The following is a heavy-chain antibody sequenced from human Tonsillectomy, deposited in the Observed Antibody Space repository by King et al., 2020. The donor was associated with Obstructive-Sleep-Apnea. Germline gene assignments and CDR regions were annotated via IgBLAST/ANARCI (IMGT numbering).Heavy chain of an antibody. CDR3: ARGALDGYSLDY. CDR1: GFTFSSYA. D-gene: IGHD5-24*01. Sequence: VQLVESGGGVVQPGRSLRLSCAASGFTFSSYAMHWVRQAPGKGLEWVAVISYDGSNKYYADSVKGRFTISRDNSKTTLYLQMNSLRAEDTAVYYCARGALDGYSLDYWGQGTLVTVSS. V-gene: IGHV3-30-3*01. CDR2: ISYDGSNK. J-gene: IGHJ4*02.